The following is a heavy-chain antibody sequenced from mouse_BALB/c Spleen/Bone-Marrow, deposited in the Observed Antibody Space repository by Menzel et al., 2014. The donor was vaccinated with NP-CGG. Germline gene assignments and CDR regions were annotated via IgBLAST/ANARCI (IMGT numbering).Heavy chain of an antibody. D-gene: IGHD6-1*01. CDR1: EFTFNTYD. J-gene: IGHJ1*01. V-gene: IGHV10-1*02. CDR2: IRSKSNNYAT. Sequence: EVQLVESGGGLVQPKGSLKLSCAASEFTFNTYDMNWVRQAPGKGLEWVARIRSKSNNYATYYADSVKDRFTISRDDSQSLLYLQMNNLKTEDTAMYYCVTSTYFDVWGAGTTVTVSS. CDR3: VTSTYFDV.